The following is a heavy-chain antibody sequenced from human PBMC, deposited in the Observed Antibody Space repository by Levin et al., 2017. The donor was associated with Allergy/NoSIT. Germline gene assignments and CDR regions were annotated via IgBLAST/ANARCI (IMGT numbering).Heavy chain of an antibody. CDR1: GFTFSSYW. D-gene: IGHD3-10*01. CDR3: ARDQDYYGRDAFDI. V-gene: IGHV3-7*04. J-gene: IGHJ3*02. Sequence: GGSLRLSCAASGFTFSSYWMSWVRQAPGKGLEWVANIKRDGSEKYYVDSVKGRFTISRDNAKNSLYLQMNSLRAEDTAVYYCARDQDYYGRDAFDIWGQGTMVTVSS. CDR2: IKRDGSEK.